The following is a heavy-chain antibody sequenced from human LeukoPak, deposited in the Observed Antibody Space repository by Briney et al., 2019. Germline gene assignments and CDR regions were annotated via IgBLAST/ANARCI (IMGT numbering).Heavy chain of an antibody. D-gene: IGHD3-16*02. V-gene: IGHV1-18*01. CDR3: ARVPFYDYVWGNYRYDPDVDWFDP. J-gene: IGHJ5*02. CDR2: ISAYNGNT. Sequence: GASVKVSCKASGYTFTSYGISWVRQAPGQGLEWMGWISAYNGNTNYAQKLQGRVTMTTDTSTSTAYMELRSLRSDDTAVYYCARVPFYDYVWGNYRYDPDVDWFDPWGQGTLVTVSS. CDR1: GYTFTSYG.